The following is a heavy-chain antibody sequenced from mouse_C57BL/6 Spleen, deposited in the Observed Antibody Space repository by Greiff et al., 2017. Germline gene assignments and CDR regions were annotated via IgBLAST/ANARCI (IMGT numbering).Heavy chain of an antibody. CDR2: IYPGSGNT. V-gene: IGHV1-76*01. CDR1: GYTFTDYY. CDR3: ARVGGLTGAYYFDY. J-gene: IGHJ2*01. D-gene: IGHD4-1*01. Sequence: QVQLQQSGAELVRPGASVKLSCKASGYTFTDYYINWVKQRPGQGLEWIARIYPGSGNTYYNEKFKGKATLTAEKSSSTAYMQLSSLTSEDSAVYVCARVGGLTGAYYFDYWGQGTTLTVSS.